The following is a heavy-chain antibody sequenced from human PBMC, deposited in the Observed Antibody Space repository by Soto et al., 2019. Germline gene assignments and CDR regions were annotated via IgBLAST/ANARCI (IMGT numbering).Heavy chain of an antibody. V-gene: IGHV4-59*01. CDR3: ARIKRSTLDY. CDR1: GGSINNYY. CDR2: IYYTGST. D-gene: IGHD1-1*01. Sequence: ETLSLTCTVSGGSINNYYWRWVRQPPGKGLEWIGYIYYTGSTNYNPSLKSRVTISIDMSKNQFSLKLNSVTAADTAVYYCARIKRSTLDYWGQGALVTVSS. J-gene: IGHJ4*02.